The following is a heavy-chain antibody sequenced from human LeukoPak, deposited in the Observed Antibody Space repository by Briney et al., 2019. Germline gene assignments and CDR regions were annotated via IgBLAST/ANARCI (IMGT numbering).Heavy chain of an antibody. CDR2: IYSGGST. Sequence: GGSLRLSCAASGFTVSSNYLSWVRQAPGKGLEWVSVIYSGGSTYYADSVKGRFTISRDNSKNTLYLQMNSLRAEDTAVYYCARGRSGSYYDYWGQGTLVTVSS. CDR3: ARGRSGSYYDY. CDR1: GFTVSSNY. D-gene: IGHD1-26*01. J-gene: IGHJ4*02. V-gene: IGHV3-53*01.